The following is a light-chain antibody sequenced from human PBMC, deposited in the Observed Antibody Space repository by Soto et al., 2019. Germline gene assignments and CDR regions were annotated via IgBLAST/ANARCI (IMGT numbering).Light chain of an antibody. CDR3: QQLNHYPRT. Sequence: QLTQSPSSLSASVGDRVIITCRASRGISSDLAWYQQIPGKAPKIVIYAASILQSGVPSRFSGSRSGTDKPLTISSLGPEDFATYFCQQLNHYPRTVGQGAKVEVK. J-gene: IGKJ1*01. CDR2: AAS. CDR1: RGISSD. V-gene: IGKV1-9*01.